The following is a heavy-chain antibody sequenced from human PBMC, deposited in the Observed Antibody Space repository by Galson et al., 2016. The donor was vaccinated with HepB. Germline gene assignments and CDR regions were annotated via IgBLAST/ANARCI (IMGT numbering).Heavy chain of an antibody. CDR1: GGSISSSNW. V-gene: IGHV3-7*01. CDR2: INHDGSEI. J-gene: IGHJ4*02. CDR3: AEGGWSSSWYWRN. D-gene: IGHD6-13*01. Sequence: ETLSLTCAVSGGSISSSNWWTWVRQPPGKGLEWVANINHDGSEIHYVDSVKGRFTFSRDNAKNSLYLEMNSLRVEDTAVYYCAEGGWSSSWYWRNWGQGTLVTVSS.